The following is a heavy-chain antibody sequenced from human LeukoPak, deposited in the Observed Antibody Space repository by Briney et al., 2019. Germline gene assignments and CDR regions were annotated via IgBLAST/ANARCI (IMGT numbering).Heavy chain of an antibody. D-gene: IGHD1-26*01. J-gene: IGHJ2*01. Sequence: GGSLRLSCAASGFTFSNYAMHWVRQAPGKGLEYVSAISHNGGSTYYSNSVKGRFTISRDNSKNTLYLQMGSLRAEDMAVYFCARTSSLRVGATSRDTNWYFDLWGRGTLVTVSS. CDR2: ISHNGGST. CDR3: ARTSSLRVGATSRDTNWYFDL. CDR1: GFTFSNYA. V-gene: IGHV3-64*01.